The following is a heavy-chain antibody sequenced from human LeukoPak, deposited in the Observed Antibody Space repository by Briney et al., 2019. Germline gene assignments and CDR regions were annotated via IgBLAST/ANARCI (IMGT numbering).Heavy chain of an antibody. CDR3: VRDGDAYNFDW. CDR1: GFTFSPSW. Sequence: HPGGSLRLSCAASGFTFSPSWMHWVRQGPGKGLEWVSRIKGDGTYKNYADSVRGRFTISRDDAKNTLSLQMNSLRAEDTAVYFCVRDGDAYNFDWWGQGALVTVSS. CDR2: IKGDGTYK. D-gene: IGHD5-24*01. J-gene: IGHJ4*02. V-gene: IGHV3-74*01.